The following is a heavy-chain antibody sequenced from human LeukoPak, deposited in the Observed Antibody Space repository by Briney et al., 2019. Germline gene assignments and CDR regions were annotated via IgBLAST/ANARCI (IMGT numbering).Heavy chain of an antibody. CDR2: INHSGST. J-gene: IGHJ6*03. Sequence: SETLSLTCAVYGGSFSGYHWSWIRQPPGKGLEWIGEINHSGSTNYNPSLKSRVTISVDTSKNQFSLKLSSVTAADTAVYYCARGAGMSPAATAYYYYMDVWGKGTTVTVSS. CDR1: GGSFSGYH. V-gene: IGHV4-34*01. CDR3: ARGAGMSPAATAYYYYMDV. D-gene: IGHD2-2*01.